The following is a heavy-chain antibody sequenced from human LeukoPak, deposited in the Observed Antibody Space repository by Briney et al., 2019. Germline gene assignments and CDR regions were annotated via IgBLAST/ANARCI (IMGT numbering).Heavy chain of an antibody. CDR2: ISGSGGST. Sequence: GGSLRLSCAASGFTFSSYAMSWVRQAPGKGLEWVSAISGSGGSTYYADSVKGRFTISRDNSKNTLYLQMNSLRAEDTAVYYCARGGRGYSYGSIFDYWGQGTLVTVSS. D-gene: IGHD5-18*01. V-gene: IGHV3-23*01. J-gene: IGHJ4*02. CDR1: GFTFSSYA. CDR3: ARGGRGYSYGSIFDY.